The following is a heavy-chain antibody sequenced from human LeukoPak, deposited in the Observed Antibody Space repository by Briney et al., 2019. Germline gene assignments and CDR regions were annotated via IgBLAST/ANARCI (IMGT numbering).Heavy chain of an antibody. D-gene: IGHD3-10*01. CDR1: GFTFSSYA. J-gene: IGHJ4*02. Sequence: GSLILSCAASGFTFSSYAMSWVRQAPGKGLGWVSLINDSGGNTYYADSVKGWFTITRDNSKNTLFLQMSSLRAEDTAVYYCAKASAVIRGGYFDYWGQGTLVTVSS. V-gene: IGHV3-23*01. CDR3: AKASAVIRGGYFDY. CDR2: INDSGGNT.